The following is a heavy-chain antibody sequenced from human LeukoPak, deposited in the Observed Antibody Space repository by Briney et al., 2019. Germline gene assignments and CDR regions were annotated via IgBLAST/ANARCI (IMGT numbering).Heavy chain of an antibody. CDR2: ISSSGSTV. Sequence: GSLRLSCAASGFTFSDYYMSWIRQAPGKGLEWLSYISSSGSTVYYADSVKGGFTISRDNAKNSLYLQMNSLRAEDTAVYYCARDASLQVPAYNWFDPWGQGTLVTVSS. D-gene: IGHD2-2*01. V-gene: IGHV3-11*01. J-gene: IGHJ5*02. CDR1: GFTFSDYY. CDR3: ARDASLQVPAYNWFDP.